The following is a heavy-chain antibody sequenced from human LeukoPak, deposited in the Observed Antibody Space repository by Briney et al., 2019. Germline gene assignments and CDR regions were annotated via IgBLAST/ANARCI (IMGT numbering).Heavy chain of an antibody. D-gene: IGHD1-7*01. Sequence: SETLSLTCTVSGGSITSYYWGWIRQPPGKGLEWIGSIYYSGSTYYNPSLKSRVTISVDTSKNQFSLKLSSVTAADTAVYYCARDPKIAQGTVSWGQGTLVTVSS. V-gene: IGHV4-39*07. J-gene: IGHJ4*02. CDR2: IYYSGST. CDR1: GGSITSYY. CDR3: ARDPKIAQGTVS.